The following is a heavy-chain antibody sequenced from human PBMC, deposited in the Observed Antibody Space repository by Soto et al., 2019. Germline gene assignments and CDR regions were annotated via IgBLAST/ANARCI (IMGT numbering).Heavy chain of an antibody. Sequence: ASVKVSCKASGYTFTGYYMHWVRQAPGQGLEWMGWINPNSGGTNYAQKFQGWVTMTRGTSISTAYMELSRLRSDDTAVYYCARASEYYYYGMDVWGQGTTVTVSS. CDR1: GYTFTGYY. CDR2: INPNSGGT. CDR3: ARASEYYYYGMDV. V-gene: IGHV1-2*04. J-gene: IGHJ6*02.